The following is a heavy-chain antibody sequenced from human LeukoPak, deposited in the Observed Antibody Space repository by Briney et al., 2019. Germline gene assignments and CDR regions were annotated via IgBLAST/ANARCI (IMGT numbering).Heavy chain of an antibody. V-gene: IGHV3-7*01. CDR1: GFTFNKYW. CDR2: IKEDGSEK. CDR3: ARDLSYGDWTGFDY. D-gene: IGHD4-17*01. Sequence: GGSLRLSCAAAGFTFNKYWMSWVRQATGKGLECVAKIKEDGSEKHYVDSVKGRFTISRDNAKNSLYLQMNSLRAEDTAVYYCARDLSYGDWTGFDYWGQGTLVTVSS. J-gene: IGHJ4*02.